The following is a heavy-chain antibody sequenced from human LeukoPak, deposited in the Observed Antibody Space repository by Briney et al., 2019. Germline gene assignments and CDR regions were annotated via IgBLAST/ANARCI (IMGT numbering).Heavy chain of an antibody. D-gene: IGHD2-8*01. Sequence: PGGSLRLSCVASGFTFSSYGMHWVRQAPGKGLEWVAFIGFDGSKIYYADSVKGRFTISRDNSKNTVNLQMNSLRVADTAVYYCAKDSDTYGHRHFDHWGQGTLVTVSS. J-gene: IGHJ4*02. V-gene: IGHV3-30*02. CDR3: AKDSDTYGHRHFDH. CDR1: GFTFSSYG. CDR2: IGFDGSKI.